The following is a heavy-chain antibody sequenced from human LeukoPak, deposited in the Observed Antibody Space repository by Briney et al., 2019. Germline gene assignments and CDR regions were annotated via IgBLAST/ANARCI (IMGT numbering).Heavy chain of an antibody. CDR3: AKVVEGGPSPECYFDY. CDR2: ISYDGSNK. Sequence: GGSLRLSCAASGFTFSSYGMHWVRQAPGKGLEWVAVISYDGSNKYYADSVKGRFTISRDNSKNTLYLQMNSLRAEDTAVYYCAKVVEGGPSPECYFDYWGQGTLVTVSS. CDR1: GFTFSSYG. J-gene: IGHJ4*02. V-gene: IGHV3-30*18. D-gene: IGHD2-15*01.